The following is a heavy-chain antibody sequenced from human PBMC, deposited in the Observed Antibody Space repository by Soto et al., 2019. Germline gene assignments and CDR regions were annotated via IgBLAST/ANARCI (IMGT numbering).Heavy chain of an antibody. D-gene: IGHD6-19*01. CDR3: AKPQNKQWLEAAPYYYYGMDV. CDR2: ISGSGGST. CDR1: GFTFSSYA. Sequence: PGGSLRLSCAASGFTFSSYAMSWVRQAPGKGLEWVSAISGSGGSTYYADSVKGRFTISRDNSKNTLYLQMNSLRAEDTAVYYCAKPQNKQWLEAAPYYYYGMDVWGQWTTVTVSS. J-gene: IGHJ6*02. V-gene: IGHV3-23*01.